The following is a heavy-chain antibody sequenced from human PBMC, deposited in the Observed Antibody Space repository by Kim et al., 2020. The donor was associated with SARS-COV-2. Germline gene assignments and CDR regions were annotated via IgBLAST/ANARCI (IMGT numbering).Heavy chain of an antibody. V-gene: IGHV3-74*01. CDR3: ARDHSFLGNWFDP. Sequence: GGSLRLSCAASGFTLSSYWMHWVRQAPGKGLVWVSRIKSDGSTTNYADSVKGRFTIPRDNAKNTLYLQMNSLRAEDTAVYYCARDHSFLGNWFDPWGQGT. D-gene: IGHD5-18*01. CDR2: IKSDGSTT. CDR1: GFTLSSYW. J-gene: IGHJ5*02.